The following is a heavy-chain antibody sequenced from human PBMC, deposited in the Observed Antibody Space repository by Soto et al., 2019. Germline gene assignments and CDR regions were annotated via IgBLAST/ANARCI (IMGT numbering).Heavy chain of an antibody. CDR1: GFTFSSYA. CDR3: ATDCRPYYDFWSGFGSRYYYYCMDV. Sequence: PGGSLRLSCAASGFTFSSYAMSWVRQAPGKGLEWVSAISGSGGSAYYADSVKGRFTISRDNSKNTLYLQMNSLRAEDTAVYYCATDCRPYYDFWSGFGSRYYYYCMDVWGQGTTVTVSS. D-gene: IGHD3-3*01. J-gene: IGHJ6*02. V-gene: IGHV3-23*01. CDR2: ISGSGGSA.